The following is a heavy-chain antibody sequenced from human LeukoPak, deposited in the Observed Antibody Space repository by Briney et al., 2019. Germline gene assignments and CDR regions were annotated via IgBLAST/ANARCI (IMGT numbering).Heavy chain of an antibody. CDR2: ISGSGGST. CDR1: GFTFGSYA. J-gene: IGHJ6*03. Sequence: GGSLRLSCAASGFTFGSYAMNWVRQAPGKGLEWVSAISGSGGSTYYADSVKGRFTISRDNSKSTLYLQMDSLRPEDTAVYYXXADTLXGYFTXFSYMDVWGRGTTVTVSS. CDR3: XADTLXGYFTXFSYMDV. V-gene: IGHV3-23*01. D-gene: IGHD3-3*01.